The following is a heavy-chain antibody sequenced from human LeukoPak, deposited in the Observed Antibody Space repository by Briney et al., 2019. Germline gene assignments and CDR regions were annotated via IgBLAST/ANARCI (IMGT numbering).Heavy chain of an antibody. CDR1: GFTFTTYG. CDR2: ISSSTSSI. V-gene: IGHV3-48*01. J-gene: IGHJ4*02. Sequence: PGGSLRLSCAASGFTFTTYGMNWVRQAQGKGLEWVSYISSSTSSIYYADSVKGRFTISRDNAKNSLYLQMNSLRAEDTAVYYCARESYDSSGYYYGGGFDYWGQGTLVTVSS. CDR3: ARESYDSSGYYYGGGFDY. D-gene: IGHD3-22*01.